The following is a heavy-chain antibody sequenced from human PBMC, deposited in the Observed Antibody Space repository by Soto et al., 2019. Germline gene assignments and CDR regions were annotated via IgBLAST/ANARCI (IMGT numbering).Heavy chain of an antibody. CDR1: GYSFTSYW. V-gene: IGHV5-51*01. D-gene: IGHD3-9*01. CDR3: ARQSSHYDILTGYYGLDAFDI. J-gene: IGHJ3*02. Sequence: GESLKISCKGSGYSFTSYWLGWVRQMPGKGLEWMGIIYPGDSDTRYSPSFQGQVTISADKSISTAYLQWSSLKASDTAMYYCARQSSHYDILTGYYGLDAFDIWGQGTMVTVSS. CDR2: IYPGDSDT.